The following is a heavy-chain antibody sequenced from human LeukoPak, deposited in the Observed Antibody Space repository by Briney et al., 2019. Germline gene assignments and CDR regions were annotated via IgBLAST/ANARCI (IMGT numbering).Heavy chain of an antibody. V-gene: IGHV3-73*01. J-gene: IGHJ4*02. CDR1: GFTFSSYS. D-gene: IGHD3-3*01. CDR3: AGNYDSWTGLNY. CDR2: IGNKVSNYAT. Sequence: GGSLRLSCAASGFTFSSYSMNWVRQASGKGLEWVGHIGNKVSNYATEYAASLRGRFTISRDDSKDTAYLQVNSLKTEDTAVYYCAGNYDSWTGLNYWGQGTLVTVSS.